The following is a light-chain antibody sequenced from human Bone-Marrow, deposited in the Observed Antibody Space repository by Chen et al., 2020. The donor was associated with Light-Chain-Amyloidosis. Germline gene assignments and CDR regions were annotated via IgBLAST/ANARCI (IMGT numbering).Light chain of an antibody. Sequence: SYVLTQPSSVSAAPGQTATIACGGNNIGSTSVHGYQHTPGQAPLLVVYDDSDRPSGIPERLSGSNSGNTATLTISRVEAGDETDYYCRVWDGSSARPVFGGGTELTVL. CDR3: RVWDGSSARPV. V-gene: IGLV3-21*02. CDR1: NIGSTS. J-gene: IGLJ3*02. CDR2: DDS.